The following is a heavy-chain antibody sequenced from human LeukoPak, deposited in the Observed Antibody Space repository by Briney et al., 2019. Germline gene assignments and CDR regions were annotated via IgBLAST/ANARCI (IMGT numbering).Heavy chain of an antibody. CDR1: GYTFTGYY. J-gene: IGHJ5*02. CDR2: INPNSGGT. Sequence: GASVKVSCKASGYTFTGYYMHWVRQAPGQGLEWMGWINPNSGGTNYAQKFQGRVTMTRDTSISTAYMELSRLRSDDTAVYYCARVSITIFGVGRDWFDPWGQGTLVTVSS. V-gene: IGHV1-2*02. D-gene: IGHD3-3*01. CDR3: ARVSITIFGVGRDWFDP.